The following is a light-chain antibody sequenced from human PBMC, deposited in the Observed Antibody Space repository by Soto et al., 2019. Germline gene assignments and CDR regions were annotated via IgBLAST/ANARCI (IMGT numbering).Light chain of an antibody. V-gene: IGKV1-5*01. CDR3: QQYDVDSGT. CDR2: DAS. Sequence: DIQMTQSPSSLSAFVGDRVTITCRASQCIGVWLAWYQQKPGKAPKLLIYDASNLQTGVPSRFSGSGSGTEFTLTISSLQPDDFATYYCQQYDVDSGTFGQGTKVDIK. CDR1: QCIGVW. J-gene: IGKJ1*01.